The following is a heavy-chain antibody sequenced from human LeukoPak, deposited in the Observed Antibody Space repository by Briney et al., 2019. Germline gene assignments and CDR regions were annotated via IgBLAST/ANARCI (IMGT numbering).Heavy chain of an antibody. CDR2: IKSKTDGGTT. D-gene: IGHD3-9*01. CDR3: TPVLRYRAYYGMDV. Sequence: GGSLRLSCAASGFTFSNAWMSWVRQAPGKGLEWVGRIKSKTDGGTTDYAAPVKGRFTISRDESKNTLYLQMNSLKTEDTAVYYCTPVLRYRAYYGMDVWGQGTTVTVSS. J-gene: IGHJ6*02. CDR1: GFTFSNAW. V-gene: IGHV3-15*01.